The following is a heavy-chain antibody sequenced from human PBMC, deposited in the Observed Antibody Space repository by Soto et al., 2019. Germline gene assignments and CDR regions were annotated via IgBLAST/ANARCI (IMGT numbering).Heavy chain of an antibody. Sequence: PGGSLRLSCAASGFTFRSYSMSWVRQAPGKGLEWVSSISGGVGNTYYVDSVKGRFTIFRDNSKNTLFLQMNSLRADDTAVYYCALGGVADWFDPWGHGTLVTVSS. CDR3: ALGGVADWFDP. CDR1: GFTFRSYS. CDR2: ISGGVGNT. V-gene: IGHV3-23*01. D-gene: IGHD3-3*01. J-gene: IGHJ5*02.